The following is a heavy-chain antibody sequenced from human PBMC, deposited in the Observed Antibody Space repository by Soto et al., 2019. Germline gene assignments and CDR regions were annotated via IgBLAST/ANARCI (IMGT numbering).Heavy chain of an antibody. D-gene: IGHD5-12*01. CDR2: IYWDDDK. Sequence: QITLKESGPPLVQPTPTLTLTCTFSGFSLSTSEVGVGWLRQPPGKALEWLALIYWDDDKRYIPTLKSRLTXSXXTYKNPVVLTMTNIDPVDTATYYWAHRRGDGYSDYWGQGNLVTFAS. CDR1: GFSLSTSEVG. CDR3: AHRRGDGYSDY. J-gene: IGHJ4*02. V-gene: IGHV2-5*02.